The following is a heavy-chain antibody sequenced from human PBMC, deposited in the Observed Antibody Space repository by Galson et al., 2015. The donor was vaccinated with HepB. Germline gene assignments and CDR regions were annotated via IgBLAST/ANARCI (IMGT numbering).Heavy chain of an antibody. Sequence: SLRLSCAASGFTFTNSGMHWIRQAPGKGLEWVAVIWYDGSNQNYADSVKGRFTISRDNSKNTLYLQMNRLSAEDTAVYYCARGSGWYVEAFDYWGQGALVTVSS. V-gene: IGHV3-33*01. D-gene: IGHD6-19*01. CDR2: IWYDGSNQ. J-gene: IGHJ4*02. CDR1: GFTFTNSG. CDR3: ARGSGWYVEAFDY.